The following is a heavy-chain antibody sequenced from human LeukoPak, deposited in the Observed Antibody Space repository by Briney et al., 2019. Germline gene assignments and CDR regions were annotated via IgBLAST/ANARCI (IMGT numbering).Heavy chain of an antibody. Sequence: ASVKVSCKASGYTFTSYAMHWVRQAPGQRLEWMGRINAGNGNTKYSQKFQGRVTITRDTSASTAYMELSSLRSEDTAVYYCARSVQYQLPPIWGQGTMVTVSS. CDR1: GYTFTSYA. CDR3: ARSVQYQLPPI. D-gene: IGHD2-2*01. CDR2: INAGNGNT. V-gene: IGHV1-3*01. J-gene: IGHJ3*02.